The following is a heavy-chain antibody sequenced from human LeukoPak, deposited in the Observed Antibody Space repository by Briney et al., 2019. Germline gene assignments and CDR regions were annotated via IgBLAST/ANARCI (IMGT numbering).Heavy chain of an antibody. V-gene: IGHV3-30*03. CDR1: GFTFSSYG. Sequence: GRSLRLSCAASGFTFSSYGMHWVRQAPGKGLEWVAVISYDGSNKYYADSVKGRFTISRDNSKNTLYLQMNSLRAEDTAVYYCARDQEGSDYWGQGTLVTVSS. J-gene: IGHJ4*02. CDR3: ARDQEGSDY. CDR2: ISYDGSNK.